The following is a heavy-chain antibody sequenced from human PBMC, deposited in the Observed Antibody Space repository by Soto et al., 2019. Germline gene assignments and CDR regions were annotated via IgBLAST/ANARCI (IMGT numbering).Heavy chain of an antibody. CDR3: ARGYHCDATTCYAQPRLGP. CDR2: IYHSGGT. Sequence: SETLSLTCDVSGGSITTNDYSWNWIRQPPGKGLEWIGYIYHSGGTFYNPSLKSRVSMSVDRSKNQFSLRLNSVTAADTAVYYCARGYHCDATTCYAQPRLGPWGKG. CDR1: GGSITTNDYS. J-gene: IGHJ5*02. D-gene: IGHD2-2*01. V-gene: IGHV4-30-2*01.